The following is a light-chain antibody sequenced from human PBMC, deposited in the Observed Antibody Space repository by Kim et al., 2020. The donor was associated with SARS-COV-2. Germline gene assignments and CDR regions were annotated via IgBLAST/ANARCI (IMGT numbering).Light chain of an antibody. CDR2: EDD. CDR1: SGSIDDNF. CDR3: QSYNRDNVI. Sequence: KAVTISCTRSSGSIDDNFVQWYQQRPGGGPTTVIYEDDQRPSGVSDRFSGSIDNSSNSASLTISGLRTEDEADYYCQSYNRDNVIFGGGTQLTVL. V-gene: IGLV6-57*03. J-gene: IGLJ2*01.